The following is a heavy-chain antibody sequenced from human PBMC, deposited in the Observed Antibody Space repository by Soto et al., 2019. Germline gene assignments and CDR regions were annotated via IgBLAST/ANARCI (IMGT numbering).Heavy chain of an antibody. CDR2: IYYSGST. CDR1: GGSISSGGYY. CDR3: ARDGYCSGGSCYGGFDY. J-gene: IGHJ4*02. Sequence: QVQLQESGPGLVKPSQTLSLTCTVSGGSISSGGYYWSWIRQHPGKGLEWIGYIYYSGSTYYNPSPKSRVTISVDTSKNQFSLKLSSVTAADTAVYYCARDGYCSGGSCYGGFDYWGQGTLVTVSS. V-gene: IGHV4-31*03. D-gene: IGHD2-15*01.